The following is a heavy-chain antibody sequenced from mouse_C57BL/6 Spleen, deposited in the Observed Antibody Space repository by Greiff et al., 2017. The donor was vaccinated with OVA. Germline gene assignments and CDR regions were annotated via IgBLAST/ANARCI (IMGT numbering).Heavy chain of an antibody. CDR2: IWSGGST. CDR1: GFSLTSYG. D-gene: IGHD2-4*01. V-gene: IGHV2-2*01. CDR3: ARCLYDYAGGFAY. Sequence: VQLQQSGPGLVQPSQSLSITCTVSGFSLTSYGVHWVRQSPGKGLEWLGVIWSGGSTDYNAAFISRLSISKDNSKSQVFFKMNSLQADDTAIYYCARCLYDYAGGFAYWGQGTLVTVSA. J-gene: IGHJ3*01.